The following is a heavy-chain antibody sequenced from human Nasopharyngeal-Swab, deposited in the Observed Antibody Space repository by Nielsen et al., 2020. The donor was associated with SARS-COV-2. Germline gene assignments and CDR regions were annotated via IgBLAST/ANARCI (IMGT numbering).Heavy chain of an antibody. V-gene: IGHV3-33*01. J-gene: IGHJ4*02. CDR1: GFTFSSYG. D-gene: IGHD1-7*01. Sequence: GESLKISCAASGFTFSSYGMHWVRQAPGKGLEWVAVIWYDGSNKYYADSVKGRFTISRDNSKNTLYLQMNGLRAEDTAVYYCARLLELPDYWGQGTLVTVSS. CDR3: ARLLELPDY. CDR2: IWYDGSNK.